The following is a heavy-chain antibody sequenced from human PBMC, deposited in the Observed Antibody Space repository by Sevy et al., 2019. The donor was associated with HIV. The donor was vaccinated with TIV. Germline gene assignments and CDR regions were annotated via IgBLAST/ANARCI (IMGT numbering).Heavy chain of an antibody. CDR1: GFTVDHHA. CDR2: INWNSVSI. CDR3: AREGLAPYVYGADV. D-gene: IGHD3-10*02. J-gene: IGHJ6*02. Sequence: GGSLRLSCAASGFTVDHHAMYWVRQAPGKGLEWVSGINWNSVSIGYADSVKGRFTISRDNAKNSLYLHLNSLRADDTALYYCAREGLAPYVYGADVWGQGTAVTVSS. V-gene: IGHV3-9*01.